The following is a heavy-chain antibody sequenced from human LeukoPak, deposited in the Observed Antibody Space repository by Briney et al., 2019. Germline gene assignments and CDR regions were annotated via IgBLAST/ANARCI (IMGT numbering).Heavy chain of an antibody. CDR2: IWYDGSNK. V-gene: IGHV3-33*01. Sequence: GRSLRLSCAASGFTFSSYSMHWVRQAPGKGLEWVAVIWYDGSNKYYADSVKGRFTISRDNSKNTLYLQMNSLRAEDTAVYYCAREYCSSTSCYATTFDYWGQGTLVTVSS. CDR1: GFTFSSYS. J-gene: IGHJ4*02. CDR3: AREYCSSTSCYATTFDY. D-gene: IGHD2-2*01.